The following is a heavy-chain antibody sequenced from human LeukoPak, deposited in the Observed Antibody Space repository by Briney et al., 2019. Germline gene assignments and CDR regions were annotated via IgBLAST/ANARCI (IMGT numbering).Heavy chain of an antibody. CDR2: IKSKTDGVTT. CDR1: GFPFSILL. V-gene: IGHV3-15*05. Sequence: GGSVTLFCSLSGFPFSILLELGLPEARGEGREWVGRIKSKTDGVTTDYPAPRKGRFTISREESNNTLYLQMNSLKTEETAVYYSITDLDANYYYDSSAPTAYWGQGTLVTVSS. D-gene: IGHD3-22*01. CDR3: ITDLDANYYYDSSAPTAY. J-gene: IGHJ4*02.